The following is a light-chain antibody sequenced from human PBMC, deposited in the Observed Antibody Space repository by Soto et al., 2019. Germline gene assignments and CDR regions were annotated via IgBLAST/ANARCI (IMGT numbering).Light chain of an antibody. CDR3: QQRGT. V-gene: IGKV3-11*01. J-gene: IGKJ4*01. CDR1: QTVITY. Sequence: EFVLTQSPATLSLSPGERATLSCRASQTVITYLAWYQQKPGQAPRLLIFDATERVTGIPARFSGSGSATDFSLTISSLEPEDFAVYYCQQRGTFGGGTKVEIK. CDR2: DAT.